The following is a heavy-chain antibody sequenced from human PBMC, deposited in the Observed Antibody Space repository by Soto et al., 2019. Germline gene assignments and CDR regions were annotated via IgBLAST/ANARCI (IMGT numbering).Heavy chain of an antibody. CDR1: GYTFTSYG. D-gene: IGHD6-6*01. Sequence: ASVKVSCKASGYTFTSYGMHWVRQAPGQRLEWMGWINAGNGNTKYSQKFQGRFTITRDTSASTAYMELSSLRSEDTAVYYCARDRGPARLYYYYYYLDVWAKGTTVTVSS. V-gene: IGHV1-3*01. J-gene: IGHJ6*03. CDR2: INAGNGNT. CDR3: ARDRGPARLYYYYYYLDV.